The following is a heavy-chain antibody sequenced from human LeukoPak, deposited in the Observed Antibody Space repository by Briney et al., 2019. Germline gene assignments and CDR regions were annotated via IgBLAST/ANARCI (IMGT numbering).Heavy chain of an antibody. CDR2: IYYSGST. V-gene: IGHV4-61*08. CDR1: GGSISSGDYY. D-gene: IGHD2-2*01. J-gene: IGHJ1*01. CDR3: ARRVGRRPAAIWFQH. Sequence: SETLSLTCTVSGGSISSGDYYWSWIRQPPGKGLEWIGYIYYSGSTNYNPSLKSRVTISVDTSKNQFSLKLSSVTAADTAVYYCARRVGRRPAAIWFQHWGQGTLVTVSS.